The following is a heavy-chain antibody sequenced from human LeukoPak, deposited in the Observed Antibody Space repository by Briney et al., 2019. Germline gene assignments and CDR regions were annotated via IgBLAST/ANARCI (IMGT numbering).Heavy chain of an antibody. J-gene: IGHJ4*02. V-gene: IGHV1-18*01. D-gene: IGHD5-24*01. CDR2: ISAYNGNT. CDR3: ARGAVEMATTTNYHFDY. CDR1: GYTFTSYG. Sequence: ASVKVSCKASGYTFTSYGISWVRQAPGQGLEWMGWISAYNGNTNYAQKLQGRVTMTTDTSTSTAYMELRSLRSDDTAVYYCARGAVEMATTTNYHFDYWGQGTLVTVSS.